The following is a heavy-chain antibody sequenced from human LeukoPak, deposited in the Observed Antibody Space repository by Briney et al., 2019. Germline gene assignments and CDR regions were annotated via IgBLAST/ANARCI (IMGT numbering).Heavy chain of an antibody. CDR2: ISWNSGSI. V-gene: IGHV3-9*01. CDR3: AKDIRGVGAGYFDY. CDR1: GFTFDDYA. J-gene: IGHJ4*02. D-gene: IGHD3-10*01. Sequence: GGSLRLSCAASGFTFDDYAIHWVRQAPGKGLEWVSGISWNSGSIGYADSVKGRFTISRDNAKNSLYLQMNSLRAEDTALYYCAKDIRGVGAGYFDYWGQGTLVTVSS.